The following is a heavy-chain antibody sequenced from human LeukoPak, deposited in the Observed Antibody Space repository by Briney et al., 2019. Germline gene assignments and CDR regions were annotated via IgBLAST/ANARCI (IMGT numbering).Heavy chain of an antibody. D-gene: IGHD5-18*01. J-gene: IGHJ4*02. CDR3: ASIPAQLWTLDY. Sequence: SQTLSLTCTVSGGSISSSSYYWGWIRQPPGKGLEWIGSIYYSGSTYYNPSLKSRVTISVDTSKNQFSLKLSSVTAADTAVYYCASIPAQLWTLDYWGQGTLVTVSS. CDR1: GGSISSSSYY. CDR2: IYYSGST. V-gene: IGHV4-39*07.